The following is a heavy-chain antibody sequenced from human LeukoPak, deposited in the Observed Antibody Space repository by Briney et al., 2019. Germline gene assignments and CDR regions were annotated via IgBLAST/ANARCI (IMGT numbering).Heavy chain of an antibody. V-gene: IGHV3-33*01. Sequence: PGGSLRLSCAASGFTFSSYGMHWVRQAPGKGLEWVAVIWYDGSNKYYADSVKGRFTISRDNSKNTLYLQMSSLRAEDTAVYYCARDMVRGVIFSYYGMDVWGKGTTVTVSS. CDR1: GFTFSSYG. D-gene: IGHD3-10*01. CDR3: ARDMVRGVIFSYYGMDV. J-gene: IGHJ6*04. CDR2: IWYDGSNK.